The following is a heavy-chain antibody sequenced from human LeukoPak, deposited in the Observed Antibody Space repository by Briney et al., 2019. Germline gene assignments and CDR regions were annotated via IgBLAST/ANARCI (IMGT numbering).Heavy chain of an antibody. CDR3: TRGRGTGWAYNWFDP. J-gene: IGHJ5*02. CDR2: ISYSGST. D-gene: IGHD6-25*01. V-gene: IGHV4-59*01. Sequence: SETLSLTCTVSGGSISSYYWSWIRQPPGKGLEXIGYISYSGSTNYNPSLKSRVTISVDTSNNQFFLNLISVTPADTALYYCTRGRGTGWAYNWFDPWGQGTLVTVSS. CDR1: GGSISSYY.